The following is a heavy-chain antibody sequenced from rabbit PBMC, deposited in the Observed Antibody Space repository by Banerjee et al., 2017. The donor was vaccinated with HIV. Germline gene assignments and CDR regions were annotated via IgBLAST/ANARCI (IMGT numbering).Heavy chain of an antibody. Sequence: EESGGGLVQPEGSLTLTCTASGFSFSSSYWICWVRQAPGKGLEWIAYISTGSSGRIAYANWAKGRFTISKTSSTTVTLQMTSLTAADTATYFCARDRVRGAGYAGDGYTLSLWGPGTLSPS. V-gene: IGHV1S45*01. CDR2: ISTGSSGRI. J-gene: IGHJ4*01. D-gene: IGHD4-2*01. CDR3: ARDRVRGAGYAGDGYTLSL. CDR1: GFSFSSSYW.